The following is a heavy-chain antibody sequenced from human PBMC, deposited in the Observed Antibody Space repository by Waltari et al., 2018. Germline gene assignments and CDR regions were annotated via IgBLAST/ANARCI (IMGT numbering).Heavy chain of an antibody. CDR3: ARPSTEYYYYYYYMDV. V-gene: IGHV3-48*03. Sequence: EVQVVEAGGGLVQPGGSLRLSCAASGFTFSNYEFNWVRQAPGKGLVWVSYIDNSGSTMYYEDSVKGRFTISRDNAKSSLYLEMNSLRAEDTAVYYCARPSTEYYYYYYYMDVWGKETTVTVS. CDR2: IDNSGSTM. J-gene: IGHJ6*03. CDR1: GFTFSNYE.